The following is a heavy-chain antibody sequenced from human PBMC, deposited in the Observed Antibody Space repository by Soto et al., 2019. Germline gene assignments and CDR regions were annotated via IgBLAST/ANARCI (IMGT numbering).Heavy chain of an antibody. CDR3: VTVHVDTAMITRDY. CDR1: GYTFSGYY. Sequence: GASVKLSCKASGYTFSGYYVHWVRQAPGQGLEWMGWMNPNSGGTDYAQKFQGRVTMTGDSSISTAYMELSSLRTGDTAVYYCVTVHVDTAMITRDYWGQGTLVTVSS. V-gene: IGHV1-2*02. J-gene: IGHJ4*02. D-gene: IGHD5-18*01. CDR2: MNPNSGGT.